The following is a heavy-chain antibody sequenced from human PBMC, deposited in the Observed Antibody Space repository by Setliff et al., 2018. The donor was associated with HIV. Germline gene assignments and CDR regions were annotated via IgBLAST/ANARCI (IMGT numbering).Heavy chain of an antibody. Sequence: SETLSLTCAASGGSISSGAYFWSWIRQPAGKGLEYIGHFYTSGGTNYNPSLKSRVTISLDTSKNQFSLKLSSVTAADTAVYYCARAYGGNSNWFDPWGQGTLVTVSS. J-gene: IGHJ5*02. CDR1: GGSISSGAYF. CDR2: FYTSGGT. CDR3: ARAYGGNSNWFDP. D-gene: IGHD4-17*01. V-gene: IGHV4-61*09.